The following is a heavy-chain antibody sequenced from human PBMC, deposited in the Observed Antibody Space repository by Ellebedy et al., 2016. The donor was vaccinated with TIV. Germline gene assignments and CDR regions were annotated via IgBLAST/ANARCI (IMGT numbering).Heavy chain of an antibody. V-gene: IGHV3-23*01. CDR1: GFTFSSYA. CDR2: ISGSGGST. D-gene: IGHD1-14*01. J-gene: IGHJ4*02. Sequence: GESLKISXAASGFTFSSYAMSWVRQAPGKGLEWVSAISGSGGSTYYADSVKGRFTISRDNSKNTLYLQMNSLRAEDTAVYYCAKNSYNRYDYWGQGTLVTVSS. CDR3: AKNSYNRYDY.